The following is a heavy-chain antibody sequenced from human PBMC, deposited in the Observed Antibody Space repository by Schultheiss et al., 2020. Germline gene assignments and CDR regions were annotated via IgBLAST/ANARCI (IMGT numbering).Heavy chain of an antibody. D-gene: IGHD4-11*01. CDR3: VRAHSNCADY. Sequence: SETLSLTCAVYGGSFSGYYWSWIRQPPGKGLEWIGRIYTSGSTNYNPSLKSRVTTSEDTSKNQLSLRLSSVTAVDTAVYYCVRAHSNCADYWGQGTLVTVAS. V-gene: IGHV4-59*10. CDR2: IYTSGST. CDR1: GGSFSGYY. J-gene: IGHJ4*02.